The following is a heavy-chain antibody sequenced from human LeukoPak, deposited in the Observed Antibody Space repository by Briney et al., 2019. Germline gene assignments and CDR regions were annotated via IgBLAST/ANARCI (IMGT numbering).Heavy chain of an antibody. J-gene: IGHJ4*02. CDR3: AKEATMVITTPEYFDY. CDR1: GFTFSNYW. D-gene: IGHD3-22*01. CDR2: ISTDGSTR. Sequence: GGSLRLSCAASGFTFSNYWMHWVRQAPGKGLAWVSRISTDGSTRQYADSVKGRFTISRDNAKNTVYLQMNSLRAEDTAVYYCAKEATMVITTPEYFDYWGQGTLVTVSS. V-gene: IGHV3-74*03.